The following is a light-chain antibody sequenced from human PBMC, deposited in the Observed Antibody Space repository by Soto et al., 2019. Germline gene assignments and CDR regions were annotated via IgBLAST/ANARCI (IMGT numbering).Light chain of an antibody. J-gene: IGKJ1*01. V-gene: IGKV1-5*01. CDR3: QQYNTYST. Sequence: DIQMTQSPSTLSASVGDRVTITCRASQSISSWLAWYQQKPGKAPKLLIYDAFSLESGVPSRFSGSGSGTEFTLTISSLQPDDSATYYCQQYNTYSTFGQGTKVEIK. CDR2: DAF. CDR1: QSISSW.